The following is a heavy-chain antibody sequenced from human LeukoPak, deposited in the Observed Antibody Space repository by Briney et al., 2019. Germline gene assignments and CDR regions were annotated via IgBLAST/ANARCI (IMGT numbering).Heavy chain of an antibody. Sequence: VASVKVSCKVSGYTLTELSMHWVRQAPGKGLEWMGGFDPEDGETIYAQKFQGRVTMTGDTSTDTAYMELSSLRSEDTAVYYCTYLTTAITHEFDPWGQGTLVTVSS. CDR2: FDPEDGET. J-gene: IGHJ5*02. CDR1: GYTLTELS. V-gene: IGHV1-24*01. D-gene: IGHD4-17*01. CDR3: TYLTTAITHEFDP.